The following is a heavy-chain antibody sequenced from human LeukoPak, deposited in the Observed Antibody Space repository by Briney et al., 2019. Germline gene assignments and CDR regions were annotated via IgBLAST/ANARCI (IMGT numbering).Heavy chain of an antibody. V-gene: IGHV5-10-1*01. CDR1: GYRFTSYW. J-gene: IGHJ5*02. CDR2: IDPSDSYT. CDR3: ARLLTPDWFDP. D-gene: IGHD3-16*01. Sequence: GESLKISCKGSGYRFTSYWVSWVRQMPGKGLEWMGKIDPSDSYTSCSPSFQGHVTISADKSISTAYLQWSSLKASDNAMYYCARLLTPDWFDPWGQGTLVTVSS.